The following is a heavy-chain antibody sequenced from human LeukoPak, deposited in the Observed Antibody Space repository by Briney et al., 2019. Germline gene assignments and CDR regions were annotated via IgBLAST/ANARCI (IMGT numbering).Heavy chain of an antibody. J-gene: IGHJ4*02. D-gene: IGHD1-26*01. CDR2: IYTGGST. V-gene: IGHV4-4*07. CDR3: ARENTGSYREFDY. Sequence: PSETLSLTCTVSGGSIGSYYWGWIRQPAGKGLGWSGRIYTGGSTNYNPSLKSRVTMSVDSSNNQFSLKLSSVTAADTAVYYCARENTGSYREFDYWGQGTLVTVSS. CDR1: GGSIGSYY.